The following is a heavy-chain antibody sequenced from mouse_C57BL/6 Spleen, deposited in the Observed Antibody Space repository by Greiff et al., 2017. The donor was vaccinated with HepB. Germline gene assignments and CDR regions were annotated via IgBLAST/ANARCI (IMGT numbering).Heavy chain of an antibody. CDR1: GYTFTDYY. D-gene: IGHD1-2*01. CDR2: INPYNGGT. V-gene: IGHV1-19*01. Sequence: EVQLQQSGPVLVKPGASVKMSCKASGYTFTDYYMNWVKQSHGKSLEWIGVINPYNGGTSYNQKFKGKATLTVDKSSSTAYMELNSLTSEDSAVYYCARLLRHYFDYWGQGTTLTVSS. J-gene: IGHJ2*01. CDR3: ARLLRHYFDY.